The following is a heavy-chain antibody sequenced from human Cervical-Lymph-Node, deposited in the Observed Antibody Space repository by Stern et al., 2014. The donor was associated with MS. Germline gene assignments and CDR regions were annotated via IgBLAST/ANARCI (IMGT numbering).Heavy chain of an antibody. CDR1: GGTFSSYA. D-gene: IGHD3-3*01. J-gene: IGHJ6*02. CDR3: ARGLEGYGDYFLEWDYYYGMDV. Sequence: VQLVESGAEVKKPGSSVKVSCKASGGTFSSYAISWVRQAPGQGLEWMGGIIPIFGTANYAQKFQGRVTITADESTSTAYMELSSLRSEDTAVYYCARGLEGYGDYFLEWDYYYGMDVWGQGTTVTVSS. V-gene: IGHV1-69*01. CDR2: IIPIFGTA.